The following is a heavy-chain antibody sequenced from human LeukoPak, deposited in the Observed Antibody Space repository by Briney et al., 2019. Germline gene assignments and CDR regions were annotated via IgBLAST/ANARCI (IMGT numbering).Heavy chain of an antibody. J-gene: IGHJ4*02. CDR3: ARSPWGLSWGLPDY. CDR1: GGSFSGYY. CDR2: INHSGST. Sequence: SETLSLTCAVYGGSFSGYYWSWIRQPPGKGLEWIGEINHSGSTNYNPSLKSRVTISVDTSKNQFSLKLSPVTAADTAVYYCARSPWGLSWGLPDYWGQGTLVTVSS. V-gene: IGHV4-34*01. D-gene: IGHD2-8*02.